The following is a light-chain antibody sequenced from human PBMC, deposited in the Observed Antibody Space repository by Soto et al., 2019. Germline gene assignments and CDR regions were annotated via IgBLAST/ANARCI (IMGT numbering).Light chain of an antibody. CDR1: QSVSSN. CDR2: GAS. Sequence: EIVMTQSPATLSVSPGERATLSCRASQSVSSNLAWYQQKPGQAPRLLIYGASTRATGNPARFSGSGSGTEVTLSISSLQSEDFAVYYWQQYNNWPPVYTFGQGTKLEIK. V-gene: IGKV3-15*01. J-gene: IGKJ2*01. CDR3: QQYNNWPPVYT.